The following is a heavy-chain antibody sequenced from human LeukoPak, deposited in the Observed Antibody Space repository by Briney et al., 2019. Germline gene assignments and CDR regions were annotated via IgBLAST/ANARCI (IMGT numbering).Heavy chain of an antibody. D-gene: IGHD1-26*01. V-gene: IGHV3-23*01. J-gene: IGHJ4*02. CDR3: AKKWGVGTTTLDYFDY. Sequence: GGSLRLSCAASGFTFSNYAMSWVRQAPGKGLEWVSGIGGNAGSTYYADSVKGRFTISRDNSKNTLYLQMNSLTDDDTAVYYCAKKWGVGTTTLDYFDYWGQGTLVTVSS. CDR2: IGGNAGST. CDR1: GFTFSNYA.